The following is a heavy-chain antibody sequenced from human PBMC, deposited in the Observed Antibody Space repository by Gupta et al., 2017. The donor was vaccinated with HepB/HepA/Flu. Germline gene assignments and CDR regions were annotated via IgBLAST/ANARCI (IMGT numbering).Heavy chain of an antibody. J-gene: IGHJ3*02. V-gene: IGHV4-39*01. CDR3: ARRPTRDGDTHTGAFDI. CDR1: GGSIDRSLYY. CDR2: IYFSGST. Sequence: QMHLREPSPRQVKPTETLPLTCTVSGGSIDRSLYYWGWIRQTPEKGLEWIVSIYFSGSTYSIPSRSWRAVISVDTSRNQVSLRMTSVTAEDTAVYYCARRPTRDGDTHTGAFDIWGQGAKVSVSS. D-gene: IGHD5-24*01.